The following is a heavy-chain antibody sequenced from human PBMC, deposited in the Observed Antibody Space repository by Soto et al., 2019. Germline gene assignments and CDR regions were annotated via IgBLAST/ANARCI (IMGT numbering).Heavy chain of an antibody. CDR2: VNHNGRN. V-gene: IGHV4-34*01. CDR3: ARGGSSDWRVAFDF. Sequence: SETLSLTCDVYGGSFSGYFWNWIRQSPGKGLEWIGKVNHNGRNNYNPSLKSRATISLDMSKKQISLKLTSVTAADTAVYYCARGGSSDWRVAFDFWGQGTMVTVSS. D-gene: IGHD6-19*01. J-gene: IGHJ3*01. CDR1: GGSFSGYF.